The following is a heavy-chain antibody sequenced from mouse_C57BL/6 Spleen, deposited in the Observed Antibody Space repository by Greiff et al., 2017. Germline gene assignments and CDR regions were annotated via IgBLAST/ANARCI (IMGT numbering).Heavy chain of an antibody. CDR1: GYTFPSYW. D-gene: IGHD1-1*01. V-gene: IGHV1-64*01. CDR2: IHPNSGST. J-gene: IGHJ2*01. Sequence: QVQLQQPGAELVKPGASVTLSCKACGYTFPSYWMHWVKQRPGQGLEWIGMIHPNSGSTNYNEKFKSKATLTVAKSSITAYMQLSSLTSDDSAVYYSARGPLYYGSSLDYWAQGTTLTVSS. CDR3: ARGPLYYGSSLDY.